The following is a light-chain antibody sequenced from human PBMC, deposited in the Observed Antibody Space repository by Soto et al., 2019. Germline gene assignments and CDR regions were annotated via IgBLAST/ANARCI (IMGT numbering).Light chain of an antibody. CDR1: QSVSSSS. V-gene: IGKV3-20*01. J-gene: IGKJ4*01. CDR3: QQYGRSPLT. CDR2: GAS. Sequence: EIVLTQSPGTLSLSPGERATLSCRASQSVSSSSLAWYQQKPGQAPRLLIYGASSRATGIPDRFSGSGSGTDFTLTISRLEPEDFAEYYCQQYGRSPLTFGGGTKVDIK.